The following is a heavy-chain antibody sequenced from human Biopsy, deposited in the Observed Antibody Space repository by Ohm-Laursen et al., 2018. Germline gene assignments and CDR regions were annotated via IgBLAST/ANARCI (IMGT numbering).Heavy chain of an antibody. CDR1: GYTFTSHD. V-gene: IGHV1-8*01. Sequence: VSSVKVSCKASGYTFTSHDINWVRQATGQGLEWMGWMSPNTGNTVYAQRFQDRVTMTSDTSTGTAYMELTSLTSDDTAVYFCARWETTLGRSLDSWGQGTPVAVSS. D-gene: IGHD1-26*01. CDR3: ARWETTLGRSLDS. J-gene: IGHJ4*02. CDR2: MSPNTGNT.